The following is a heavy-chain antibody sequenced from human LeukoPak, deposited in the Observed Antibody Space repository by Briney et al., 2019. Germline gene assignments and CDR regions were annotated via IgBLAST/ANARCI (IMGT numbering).Heavy chain of an antibody. D-gene: IGHD5-12*01. CDR3: AKGGGYEAQYYYYYLDA. CDR2: IRYDGSNK. V-gene: IGHV3-30*02. CDR1: GFTFSSYG. J-gene: IGHJ6*03. Sequence: GGSLRLSCAASGFTFSSYGMHWVRQAPGKGLGWVAFIRYDGSNKYYADSVKGRFTVSRDNSKNTLYLQMKSLRAEDTAVYYCAKGGGYEAQYYYYYLDAWGKGTTVTISS.